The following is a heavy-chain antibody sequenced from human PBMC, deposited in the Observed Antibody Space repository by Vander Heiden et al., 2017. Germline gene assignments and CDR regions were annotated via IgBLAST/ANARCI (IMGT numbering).Heavy chain of an antibody. V-gene: IGHV3-21*01. CDR3: ARDRDPYSSGWYGWFDP. D-gene: IGHD6-19*01. CDR1: GSTFSSTS. J-gene: IGHJ5*02. Sequence: EVQLVASGVGLVKPGGSLRLSCAASGSTFSSTSMNWVRQAPGKGLEWVSSISSSSSYIYYADSVKGRFTISRDNAKNSLYLQMNSLRAEDTAVYYCARDRDPYSSGWYGWFDPWGQGTLVTVSS. CDR2: ISSSSSYI.